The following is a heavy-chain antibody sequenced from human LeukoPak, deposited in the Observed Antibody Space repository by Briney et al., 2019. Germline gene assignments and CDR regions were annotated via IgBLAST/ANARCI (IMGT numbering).Heavy chain of an antibody. CDR1: GFNSEDHA. V-gene: IGHV3-9*02. Sequence: GGSLRLSCVVSGFNSEDHAMHWVRQAPGKGLEWVSGIYWSSSGTGYADSVKGRFTVSRDSAKNSLYLQMNSLRPEDTALYYCAKDMGYSGNYRTPDYWGQGTLVTVSS. CDR3: AKDMGYSGNYRTPDY. J-gene: IGHJ4*02. D-gene: IGHD1-26*01. CDR2: IYWSSSGT.